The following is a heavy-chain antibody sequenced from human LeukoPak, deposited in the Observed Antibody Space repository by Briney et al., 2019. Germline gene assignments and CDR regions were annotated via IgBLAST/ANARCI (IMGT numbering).Heavy chain of an antibody. V-gene: IGHV3-33*01. CDR1: GFTFSSYG. Sequence: GGSLRLSCAASGFTFSSYGMHWVRQAPGKGLEGLAVIWYDGSNKYYADSVKGRFTISRDNSKNTLYLQMNSLRAEDTAVYYCAREYSSGWYYYDYWGQGTLVTVSS. CDR2: IWYDGSNK. CDR3: AREYSSGWYYYDY. D-gene: IGHD6-19*01. J-gene: IGHJ4*02.